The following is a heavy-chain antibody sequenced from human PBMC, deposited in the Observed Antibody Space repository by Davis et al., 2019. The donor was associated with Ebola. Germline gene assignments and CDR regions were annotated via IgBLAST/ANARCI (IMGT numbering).Heavy chain of an antibody. D-gene: IGHD3-16*01. CDR2: ISAYNGNT. CDR3: ARFTYYDYIWGNPEY. Sequence: ASVKVSCKASGYTFTSYGISWVRQAPGQGLEWMGWISAYNGNTNYAQKLQGRVTMTTDTSTSTAYMELRSLRSDDTAVYYCARFTYYDYIWGNPEYWGQGTLVTVSS. V-gene: IGHV1-18*01. CDR1: GYTFTSYG. J-gene: IGHJ4*02.